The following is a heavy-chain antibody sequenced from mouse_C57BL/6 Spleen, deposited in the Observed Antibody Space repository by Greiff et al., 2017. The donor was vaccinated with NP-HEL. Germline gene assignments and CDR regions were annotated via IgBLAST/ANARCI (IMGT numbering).Heavy chain of an antibody. CDR1: GYTFTDYY. CDR2: INPYNGGT. V-gene: IGHV1-19*01. Sequence: VQLQQSGPVLVKPGASVKMSCKASGYTFTDYYMNWVKQSHGKSLEWIGVINPYNGGTSYNQKFKGKATLTVDKSSSTAYMELSSLTSEDSAVYYCARKGVVAPYYYAMDYWGQGTSVTVSS. D-gene: IGHD1-1*01. CDR3: ARKGVVAPYYYAMDY. J-gene: IGHJ4*01.